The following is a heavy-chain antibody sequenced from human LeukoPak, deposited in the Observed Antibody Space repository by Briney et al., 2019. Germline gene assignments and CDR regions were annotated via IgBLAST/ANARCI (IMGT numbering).Heavy chain of an antibody. V-gene: IGHV3-23*01. J-gene: IGHJ4*02. D-gene: IGHD1-26*01. Sequence: GGSLRLSCAASGFTFSSYAMSWVRQAPGKGLDWVSAISASGGSTYYADFVKGRFTISRDNSKNTVYLQMNSLRAEDTAVYYCAKNLDTGSSTGVDYWGQGTLVTVSS. CDR3: AKNLDTGSSTGVDY. CDR1: GFTFSSYA. CDR2: ISASGGST.